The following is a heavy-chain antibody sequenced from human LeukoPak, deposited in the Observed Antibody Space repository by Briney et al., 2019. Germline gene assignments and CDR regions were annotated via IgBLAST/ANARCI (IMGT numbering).Heavy chain of an antibody. CDR2: SSCYSWNQ. CDR3: ARVPTVFGVDPEQNHLDR. V-gene: IGHV1-18*04. J-gene: IGHJ5*02. CDR1: DYTFGSFG. Sequence: AAVNVSCKASDYTFGSFGITWVRQAPGQGREGMGWSSCYSWNQKIAQKFQGRVSLTTDSSTGTAYMELGSIRSDDTAVYFCARVPTVFGVDPEQNHLDRGRQRTLVIVS. D-gene: IGHD3-3*01.